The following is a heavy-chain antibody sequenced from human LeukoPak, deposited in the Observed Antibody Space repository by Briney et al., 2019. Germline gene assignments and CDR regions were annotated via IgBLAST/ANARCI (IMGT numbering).Heavy chain of an antibody. CDR3: ARGYYYDSIGYDHFDY. CDR1: GYTFTGYY. CDR2: INPNSGGT. Sequence: GASVKVSCKASGYTFTGYYMHWVRQAPGHGPEWMGWINPNSGGTNYAQKFQGRVTMTRDTSISTDYMELSRLRSDDTAVYYCARGYYYDSIGYDHFDYWGRGTLVSVSS. J-gene: IGHJ4*02. D-gene: IGHD3-22*01. V-gene: IGHV1-2*02.